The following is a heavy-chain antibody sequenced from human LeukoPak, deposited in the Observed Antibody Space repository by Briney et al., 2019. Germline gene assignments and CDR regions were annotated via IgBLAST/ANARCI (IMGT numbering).Heavy chain of an antibody. D-gene: IGHD2-2*02. Sequence: SETLSLTCTVSGGSISSSSYYWGWIRQPPGKGLEWIGSIYYSGSTYYNPSLKSRINISVDTSKNQFSLKLSSVTAADTAVHYCARSGVPVAIPYDAFDIWGQGTMVTVSS. CDR3: ARSGVPVAIPYDAFDI. J-gene: IGHJ3*02. CDR1: GGSISSSSYY. V-gene: IGHV4-39*07. CDR2: IYYSGST.